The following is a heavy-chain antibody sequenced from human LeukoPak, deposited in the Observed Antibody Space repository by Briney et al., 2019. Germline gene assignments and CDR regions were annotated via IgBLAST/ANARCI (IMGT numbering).Heavy chain of an antibody. J-gene: IGHJ4*02. Sequence: PGGSLRLSCAASGFTFSSYEMNWVRQAPGKGLEWVSYISSSGSTIYYADSVKGRFTISRDNSKNTLYLQMNSLRAEDTAVYYCAKDLRVQLWLGRAFDYWGQGTLVTVSS. CDR3: AKDLRVQLWLGRAFDY. CDR2: ISSSGSTI. V-gene: IGHV3-48*03. CDR1: GFTFSSYE. D-gene: IGHD5-18*01.